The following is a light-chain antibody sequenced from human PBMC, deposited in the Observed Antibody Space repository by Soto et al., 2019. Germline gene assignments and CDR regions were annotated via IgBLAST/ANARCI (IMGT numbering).Light chain of an antibody. CDR2: AAS. CDR3: QQPFDTTIS. V-gene: IGKV1-9*01. CDR1: QVISTS. J-gene: IGKJ5*01. Sequence: EIPMTHPPAFLSVSVGDCLTITFRASQVISTSLAWYQVKPGKAPKLLIYAASTLESGVPSRFSATVSGTEFSLTITSLQPEDFTTYYCQQPFDTTISFGQGTRLEIK.